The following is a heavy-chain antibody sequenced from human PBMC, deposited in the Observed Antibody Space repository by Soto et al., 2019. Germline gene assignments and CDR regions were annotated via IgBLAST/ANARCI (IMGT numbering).Heavy chain of an antibody. Sequence: QVQLAESGGGVVQPGRSLRLSWAASGFIFSSYGMHWVRQAPGKGLEWVAVIWYDGSNSHYADSVKGRLTISRDNSKNTVHLQMNSLRVDATAVYYCARDRSTVRDSCDYWGQGTLVTVSS. CDR1: GFIFSSYG. D-gene: IGHD6-13*01. CDR2: IWYDGSNS. J-gene: IGHJ4*02. V-gene: IGHV3-33*01. CDR3: ARDRSTVRDSCDY.